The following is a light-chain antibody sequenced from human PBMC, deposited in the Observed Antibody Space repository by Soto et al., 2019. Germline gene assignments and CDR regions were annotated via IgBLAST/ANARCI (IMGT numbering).Light chain of an antibody. CDR1: QTIATY. V-gene: IGKV1-39*01. CDR3: QQSYSSLVT. J-gene: IGKJ4*01. CDR2: TSS. Sequence: IEMTQSPASLSASDGDRVTITCRASQTIATYLNWFQHKSGRAPKLLIYTSSSVNSGVSSRFRGSGSGTDFTLTINDVQPEDSATYYCQQSYSSLVTFGAGTKVEIK.